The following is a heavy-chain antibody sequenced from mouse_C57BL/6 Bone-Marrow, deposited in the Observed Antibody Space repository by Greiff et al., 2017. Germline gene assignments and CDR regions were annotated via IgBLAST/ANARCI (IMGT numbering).Heavy chain of an antibody. CDR1: GFTFSDAW. CDR2: IRKKANNHAT. Sequence: DVKLVESGGGLVQPGGSMKLSCAASGFTFSDAWMDWVRQSPEKGLEWVAEIRKKANNHATYYAESVKGRFTISIDESKSGVYLQMNSLIAEDTGIYYCTRLHYYGSRGSPLWFAYWGQGTLVTVSA. D-gene: IGHD1-1*01. J-gene: IGHJ3*01. CDR3: TRLHYYGSRGSPLWFAY. V-gene: IGHV6-6*01.